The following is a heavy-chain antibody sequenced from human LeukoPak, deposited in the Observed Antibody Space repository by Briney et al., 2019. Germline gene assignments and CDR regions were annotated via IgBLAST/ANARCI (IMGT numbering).Heavy chain of an antibody. CDR3: AREKPWGYGSGSDGMDV. J-gene: IGHJ6*04. CDR1: GYTFTNYG. CDR2: ISAYNGNT. D-gene: IGHD3-10*01. Sequence: ASVKVSCKASGYTFTNYGITWVRQAPGQGLEWMGWISAYNGNTNYAQKFQGRGTMTTDTSTSTAYMELRSLRSDDTAVYYCAREKPWGYGSGSDGMDVWGKGTTVTVSS. V-gene: IGHV1-18*04.